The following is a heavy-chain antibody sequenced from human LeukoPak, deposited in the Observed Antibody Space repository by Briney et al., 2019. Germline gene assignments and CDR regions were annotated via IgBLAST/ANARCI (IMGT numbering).Heavy chain of an antibody. CDR1: GGSISSSSYF. V-gene: IGHV4-39*01. Sequence: SETPSLTCPVSGGSISSSSYFWGWIRQPPGKGLEWIGSIYYSGSTYYNPSLKSRVTISVDTSKNQFSLKLSSVTAADTAVYYCARQEYSNGRVHWFDPWGQGALVTVSS. CDR3: ARQEYSNGRVHWFDP. J-gene: IGHJ5*02. D-gene: IGHD5-18*01. CDR2: IYYSGST.